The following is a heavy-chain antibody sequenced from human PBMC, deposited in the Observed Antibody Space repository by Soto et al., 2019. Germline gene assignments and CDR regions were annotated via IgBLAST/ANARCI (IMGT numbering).Heavy chain of an antibody. CDR3: AKVRIAAADNYYGMDV. D-gene: IGHD6-13*01. CDR2: ISYDGSNK. Sequence: GGSLRLSCAASGFTFSSYGMHWVRQAPGKGLEWVAVISYDGSNKYYADSVKGRFTISRDNYKNTLYLQMNSLRAEDTAVYYCAKVRIAAADNYYGMDVWGQGTTVTVSS. J-gene: IGHJ6*02. V-gene: IGHV3-30*18. CDR1: GFTFSSYG.